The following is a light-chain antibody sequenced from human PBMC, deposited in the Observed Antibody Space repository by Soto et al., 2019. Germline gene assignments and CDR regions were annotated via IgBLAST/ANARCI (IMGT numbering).Light chain of an antibody. V-gene: IGLV2-11*01. CDR3: CSYAGSYSWV. CDR2: DVN. Sequence: QSALIQPRSVSGSPGQSVTISCTGTSSDVGGYDYVSWYQQHPGEAPKFMIYDVNKRPSGVSDRFSGSKSGNTASLTISGLQADDEADYYCCSYAGSYSWVFGGGTQLTVL. CDR1: SSDVGGYDY. J-gene: IGLJ3*02.